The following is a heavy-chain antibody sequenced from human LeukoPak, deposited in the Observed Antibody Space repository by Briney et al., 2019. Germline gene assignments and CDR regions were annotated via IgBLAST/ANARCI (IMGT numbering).Heavy chain of an antibody. D-gene: IGHD3-3*01. Sequence: GGSLRLSCAASGFTVSSNYMSWVRQAPGKGLEWVSVIYSGGSTYYADSVKGRFTISRDNSKSTLYLQMNSLRAEDTAVYYCARADYDFWSGITVDYWGQGTLVTVSS. CDR1: GFTVSSNY. CDR3: ARADYDFWSGITVDY. V-gene: IGHV3-66*01. CDR2: IYSGGST. J-gene: IGHJ4*02.